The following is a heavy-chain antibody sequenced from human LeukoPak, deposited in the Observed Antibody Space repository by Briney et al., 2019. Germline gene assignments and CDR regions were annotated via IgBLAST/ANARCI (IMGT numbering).Heavy chain of an antibody. D-gene: IGHD3-22*01. J-gene: IGHJ4*02. Sequence: GGSLRLSCAVSGLTLSNYGMSWVRQAPGKGLEWVAGISDSGGHTNYADSVKGRFTISRDNPKNTLYLQMNSLRAEDTAVYFCAKRGVVIRVILVGFHKEAYYFDSWGQGALVTVSS. V-gene: IGHV3-23*01. CDR3: AKRGVVIRVILVGFHKEAYYFDS. CDR1: GLTLSNYG. CDR2: ISDSGGHT.